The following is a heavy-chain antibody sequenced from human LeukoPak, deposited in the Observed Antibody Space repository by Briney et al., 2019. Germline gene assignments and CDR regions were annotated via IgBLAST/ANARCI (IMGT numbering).Heavy chain of an antibody. J-gene: IGHJ3*02. CDR1: GFTFSYYG. V-gene: IGHV3-30*18. CDR3: AKDQGSGWSGGFDI. Sequence: RGRSLRLSCEASGFTFSYYGIHWVRQAPDKGLEWVAVISDDGTTTFYADSVKGRITISRDNPKNKLYLQMNSLRAVDTAVYYCAKDQGSGWSGGFDIWGQGTMVTVSS. CDR2: ISDDGTTT. D-gene: IGHD6-19*01.